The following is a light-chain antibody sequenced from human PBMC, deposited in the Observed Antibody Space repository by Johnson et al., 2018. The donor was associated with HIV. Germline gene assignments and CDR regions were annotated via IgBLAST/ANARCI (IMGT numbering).Light chain of an antibody. Sequence: QSVLTQPPSVSAAPGQKVTISCSGSSSNIGNNYVSWYQQLPGTAPKLLIYENNKRPSGIPDRFSGSKSGTSATLGITGLQTGDEADYYCGTWDSSLSDFYYVFGTGTKVTVL. V-gene: IGLV1-51*02. CDR3: GTWDSSLSDFYYV. CDR2: ENN. J-gene: IGLJ1*01. CDR1: SSNIGNNY.